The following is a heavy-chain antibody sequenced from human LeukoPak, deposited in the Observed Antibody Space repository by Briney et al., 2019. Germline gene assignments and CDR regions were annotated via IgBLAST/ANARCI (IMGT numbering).Heavy chain of an antibody. Sequence: SQTLCLTCTVSGGSISSGSYYWSWIRQPAGKGLEWIGRIYTSGSTNYNPSLKSRVTISVDTSKNQFSLKLSSVTAADTAVYYCARDGTRRYMDVWGKGTTVTVSS. V-gene: IGHV4-61*02. CDR1: GGSISSGSYY. J-gene: IGHJ6*03. CDR2: IYTSGST. D-gene: IGHD1-14*01. CDR3: ARDGTRRYMDV.